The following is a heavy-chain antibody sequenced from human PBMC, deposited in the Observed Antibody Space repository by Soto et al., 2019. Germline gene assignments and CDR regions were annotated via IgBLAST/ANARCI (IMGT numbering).Heavy chain of an antibody. CDR2: ISNDGGNK. D-gene: IGHD3-22*01. Sequence: QVQLVESGGGVVQPGTSLRLSCAASGFTFSSYGIHWVRQPPGKGLEWVAVISNDGGNKFYADSVKGRFTISRDNSKNTVYLQMNGLRAEDTAVYYCTNYYDSSGYYNPPYYYGMDVWGQGTTVTVSS. CDR3: TNYYDSSGYYNPPYYYGMDV. J-gene: IGHJ6*02. V-gene: IGHV3-30*18. CDR1: GFTFSSYG.